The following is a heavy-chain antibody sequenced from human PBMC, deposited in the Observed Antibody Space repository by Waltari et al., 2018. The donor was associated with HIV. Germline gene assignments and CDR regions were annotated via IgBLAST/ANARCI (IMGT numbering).Heavy chain of an antibody. CDR2: IYPGDSDT. D-gene: IGHD6-13*01. J-gene: IGHJ4*02. CDR3: ARGGGIAAAGTAFFDY. V-gene: IGHV5-51*01. Sequence: GESLKISCKGSGYSFTSYWIGWVRQMPGKGLEWMGIIYPGDSDTRYSPSFQGQVTISADKSISTAYLQWSSLKASDTAMYYCARGGGIAAAGTAFFDYWGQGTLVTVSS. CDR1: GYSFTSYW.